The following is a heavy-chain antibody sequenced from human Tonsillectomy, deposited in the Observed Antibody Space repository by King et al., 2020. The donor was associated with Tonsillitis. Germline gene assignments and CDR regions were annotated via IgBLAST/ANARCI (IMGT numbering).Heavy chain of an antibody. CDR1: DFTFSNTW. V-gene: IGHV3-74*03. CDR2: INGDGSTT. J-gene: IGHJ3*02. D-gene: IGHD6-13*01. Sequence: QLVQSGGGLVQPGGSLRLSCAASDFTFSNTWMHWVRQVPGKGLEWVSQINGDGSTTTYADSVKGRFTISGDNAKNTLYLQMNSLRAEETAVYYCARGWYAAFDIWGQGTMVTVSS. CDR3: ARGWYAAFDI.